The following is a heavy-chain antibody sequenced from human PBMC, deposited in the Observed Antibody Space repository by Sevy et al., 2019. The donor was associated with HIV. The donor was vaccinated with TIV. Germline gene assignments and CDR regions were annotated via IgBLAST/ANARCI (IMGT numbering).Heavy chain of an antibody. CDR1: GFTFSNHG. V-gene: IGHV3-13*01. Sequence: GGSLRLSCAASGFTFSNHGMHWVRQVTGQGLEWVSAIGADGATYYPDSMKGRFTISRENAKNSLYLHMNSLTDGDTAVYYCAREARTGYFWYFDLWGRGTLVTVSS. CDR2: IGADGAT. J-gene: IGHJ2*01. CDR3: AREARTGYFWYFDL. D-gene: IGHD3-9*01.